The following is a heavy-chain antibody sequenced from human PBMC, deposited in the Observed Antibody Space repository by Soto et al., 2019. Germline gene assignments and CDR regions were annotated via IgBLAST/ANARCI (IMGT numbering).Heavy chain of an antibody. CDR3: EDGIRDVRSVSAFLLNRSSDL. V-gene: IGHV4-31*02. D-gene: IGHD3-10*02. CDR2: IYYSGST. J-gene: IGHJ2*01. Sequence: PGKGLEWIGYIYYSGSTYYNPSLKSRVTISVDTSKNQFSLKLSSVTAADIFFFQAEDGIRDVRSVSAFLLNRSSDL.